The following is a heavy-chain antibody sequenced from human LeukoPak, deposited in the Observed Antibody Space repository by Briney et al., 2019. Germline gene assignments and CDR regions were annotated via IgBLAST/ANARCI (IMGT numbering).Heavy chain of an antibody. CDR1: GYTLTNYF. CDR2: INPSGGGST. CDR3: ERADSGGYGTFDY. V-gene: IGHV1-46*01. Sequence: ASVKVSCKASGYTLTNYFMHWVRQAPGQGLEWMGIINPSGGGSTTYAQKFQGRVTMTSDTYTSTVYMALSSLRSDDTAIYYCERADSGGYGTFDYWGQGPLVIVSS. D-gene: IGHD5-18*01. J-gene: IGHJ4*02.